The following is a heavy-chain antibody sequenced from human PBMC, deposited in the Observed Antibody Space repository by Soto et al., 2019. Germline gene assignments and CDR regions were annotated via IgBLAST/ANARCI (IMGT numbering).Heavy chain of an antibody. CDR2: IYHSGST. Sequence: SETLSLTCAVSGGSISSGGYSWSWIRQPPGKGLEWIGYIYHSGSTYYNPSLKSRVTISVDRSKNQFSLRLSSVTAADTAVYYCARVDTAMVDQYPWFDPWGQGTLVTVSS. D-gene: IGHD5-18*01. J-gene: IGHJ5*02. V-gene: IGHV4-30-2*01. CDR1: GGSISSGGYS. CDR3: ARVDTAMVDQYPWFDP.